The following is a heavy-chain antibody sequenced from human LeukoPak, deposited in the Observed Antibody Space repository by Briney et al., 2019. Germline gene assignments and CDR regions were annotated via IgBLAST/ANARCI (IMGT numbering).Heavy chain of an antibody. J-gene: IGHJ4*02. CDR2: ISDSGGAT. D-gene: IGHD2-15*01. CDR3: ATRCCSGGSCNFDF. V-gene: IGHV3-23*01. Sequence: PGGSLRLSCAPCGFTFSNYAMSWLRQAPGKGLEWVSAISDSGGATNCADSVKGRFTISRDNSKNTLYLQMNSLRAEDTAVYYCATRCCSGGSCNFDFWGQGTLVTVSS. CDR1: GFTFSNYA.